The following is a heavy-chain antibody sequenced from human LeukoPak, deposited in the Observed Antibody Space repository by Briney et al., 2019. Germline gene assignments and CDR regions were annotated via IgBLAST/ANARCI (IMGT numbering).Heavy chain of an antibody. CDR1: GESFSGYY. V-gene: IGHV4-34*01. Sequence: SETLSLTCAVYGESFSGYYWSWIRQPPGKGLEWIGEINHSGSTNYDPSLKSRVTISVDTSKNQFSLKLSSVTAADTAVYYCARGVRGNYYDSGRYKNWFDPWGQGTLVTVSS. J-gene: IGHJ5*02. CDR3: ARGVRGNYYDSGRYKNWFDP. D-gene: IGHD3-10*01. CDR2: INHSGST.